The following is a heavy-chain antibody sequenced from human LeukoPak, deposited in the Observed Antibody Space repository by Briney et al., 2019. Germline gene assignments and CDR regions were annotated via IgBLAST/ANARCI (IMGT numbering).Heavy chain of an antibody. CDR2: ISYDGSNK. CDR3: ARDAVLGDAFDI. J-gene: IGHJ3*02. CDR1: GFTFSSYA. V-gene: IGHV3-30-3*01. D-gene: IGHD3-10*01. Sequence: GGSLRLSCAASGFTFSSYAMHWVRQAPGKGLEWVAVISYDGSNKYYADSVKGRFTISRDNSKNTLYLQMNSLRAEDTAVYYCARDAVLGDAFDIWGQGTMVTVSS.